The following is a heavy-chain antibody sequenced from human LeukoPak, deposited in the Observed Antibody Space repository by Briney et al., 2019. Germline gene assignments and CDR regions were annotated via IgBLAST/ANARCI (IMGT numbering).Heavy chain of an antibody. CDR2: ISYDGYDK. V-gene: IGHV3-30-3*01. Sequence: GGSLRLSCAASGFTFNDYAMYWVRQTPGKGLEWVTLISYDGYDKSYADSVRGRFTISRDNSKNTLYLQMDSLRAEDTAVYYCAKGEYYGSGSPRCPKKYYYYYMDVWGKGTTVTVSS. CDR1: GFTFNDYA. J-gene: IGHJ6*03. CDR3: AKGEYYGSGSPRCPKKYYYYYMDV. D-gene: IGHD3-10*01.